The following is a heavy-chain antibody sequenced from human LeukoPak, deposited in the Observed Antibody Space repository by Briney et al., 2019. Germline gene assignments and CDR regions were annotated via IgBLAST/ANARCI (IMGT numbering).Heavy chain of an antibody. D-gene: IGHD5-18*01. CDR3: ARDGDVDTAMVFQFDY. CDR2: ISWNSGSI. CDR1: GFTFDDYA. Sequence: AGGSLRLSCAASGFTFDDYAMHWVRQAPGKGLEWVSGISWNSGSIGYADSVKGRFTISRDNAKNSLYLQMNSLRAEDTAVYYCARDGDVDTAMVFQFDYWGQGTLVTVSS. J-gene: IGHJ4*02. V-gene: IGHV3-9*01.